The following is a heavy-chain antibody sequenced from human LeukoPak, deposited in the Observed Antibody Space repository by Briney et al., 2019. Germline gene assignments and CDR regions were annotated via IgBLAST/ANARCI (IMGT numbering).Heavy chain of an antibody. Sequence: SETLSLTCTVSGGSISSSSYYRGWIRQPPGKGLEWIGSIYYSGSTYYNPSLKSRVTISVDTSKNQFSLKLSSVTAADTAVYYCARHDLYYDSSGYYPSFDYWGQGTLVTVSS. CDR1: GGSISSSSYY. D-gene: IGHD3-22*01. J-gene: IGHJ4*02. CDR3: ARHDLYYDSSGYYPSFDY. CDR2: IYYSGST. V-gene: IGHV4-39*01.